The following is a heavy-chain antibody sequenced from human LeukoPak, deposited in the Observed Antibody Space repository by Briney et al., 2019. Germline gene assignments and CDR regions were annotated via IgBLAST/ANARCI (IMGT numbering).Heavy chain of an antibody. Sequence: GGSLRLSCAASGFTFSSYAMHWVRQAPGKGLEWVAVISYDGSNKYYADSVKGRFTISRDNSKNTLYPQMNSLRAEDTAVYYCARDPDSSGWYLDYWGQGTLVTVSS. D-gene: IGHD6-19*01. J-gene: IGHJ4*02. V-gene: IGHV3-30-3*01. CDR2: ISYDGSNK. CDR1: GFTFSSYA. CDR3: ARDPDSSGWYLDY.